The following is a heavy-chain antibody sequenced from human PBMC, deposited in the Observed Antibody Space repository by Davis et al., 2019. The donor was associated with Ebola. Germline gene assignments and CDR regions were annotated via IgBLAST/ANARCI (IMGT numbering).Heavy chain of an antibody. D-gene: IGHD2/OR15-2a*01. Sequence: GGSLRLSCETSGFIFRNYVMRWVRQAPGKGLEWVSSFGTCGDTYYADSVKGRFAISRDNSRGTLYLQMNSLRVEDTAIYYCVKDSSNIWFDIWGQGTLVTVSS. CDR3: VKDSSNIWFDI. V-gene: IGHV3-23*01. CDR2: FGTCGDT. CDR1: GFIFRNYV. J-gene: IGHJ3*02.